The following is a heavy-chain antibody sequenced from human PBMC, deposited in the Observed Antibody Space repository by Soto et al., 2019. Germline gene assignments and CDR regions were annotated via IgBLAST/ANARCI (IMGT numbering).Heavy chain of an antibody. J-gene: IGHJ5*01. CDR3: AKRNISPTTYTSFDS. V-gene: IGHV3-23*01. Sequence: ESLRLSCAVCGFPFSKHCWILVRQAPAKGLEWVSTFSGPGGGTYYADSAKGGFNISRDNFKSSLYPQLSSLRPEDTAVYDCAKRNISPTTYTSFDSLGPGTQVPGFS. CDR1: GFPFSKHC. CDR2: FSGPGGGT. D-gene: IGHD1-26*01.